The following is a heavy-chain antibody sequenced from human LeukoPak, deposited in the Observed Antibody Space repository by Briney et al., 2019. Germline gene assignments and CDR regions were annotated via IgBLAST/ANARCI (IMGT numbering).Heavy chain of an antibody. CDR3: ARFGSGLVRDY. V-gene: IGHV1-46*01. CDR2: INPSGGST. Sequence: ASVKVSCKASGYTFTSYYMHWVRQAPGQGLEWMGIINPSGGSTSCAQKFQGRVTMTRDTSTSTVYMELSSLRSEDTAVYYCARFGSGLVRDYWGQGTLVTVSS. J-gene: IGHJ4*02. CDR1: GYTFTSYY. D-gene: IGHD6-19*01.